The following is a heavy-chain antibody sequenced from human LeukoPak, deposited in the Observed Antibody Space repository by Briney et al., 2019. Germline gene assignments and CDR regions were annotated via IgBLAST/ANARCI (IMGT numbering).Heavy chain of an antibody. D-gene: IGHD1-26*01. CDR1: GFTFSSFG. CDR3: AKSPIYSGSYHDC. V-gene: IGHV3-30*18. Sequence: GSLRLSCAASGFTFSSFGMHWVRQAPGKGLEWVTLISFDGSNKFYADSVKGRFTISRDNSKNTLYLQMNSLRPEDTAVYYCAKSPIYSGSYHDCWGQGTLVTVSS. CDR2: ISFDGSNK. J-gene: IGHJ4*02.